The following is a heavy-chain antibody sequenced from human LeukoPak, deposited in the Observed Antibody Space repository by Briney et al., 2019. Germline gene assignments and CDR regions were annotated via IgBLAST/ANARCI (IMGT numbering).Heavy chain of an antibody. J-gene: IGHJ6*03. CDR2: ITSSSSYI. Sequence: PGGSLRLSCTVSGFTVSSNSMNWVRQAPGKGLEWVSSITSSSSYIYYADSVKGCFTISRDNAKNSLYLQMDSLRVEDTAVYYCARDPYSGNYGAYYYYYMDVWGKGTKVTISS. CDR3: ARDPYSGNYGAYYYYYMDV. D-gene: IGHD1-26*01. CDR1: GFTVSSNS. V-gene: IGHV3-21*06.